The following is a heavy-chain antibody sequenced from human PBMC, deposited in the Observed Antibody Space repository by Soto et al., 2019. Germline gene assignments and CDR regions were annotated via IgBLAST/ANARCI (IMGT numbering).Heavy chain of an antibody. CDR1: GFTFSSYG. D-gene: IGHD1-26*01. CDR3: AKPRGIVGATLYDY. J-gene: IGHJ4*02. Sequence: GGSLRLSCAASGFTFSSYGMHWVRQAPGKGLEWVAVISYDGSNKYYADSVKGRFTISRDNSKNTLYLQMNSLRAEDTAVYYCAKPRGIVGATLYDYWGQGTLVTVSS. V-gene: IGHV3-30*18. CDR2: ISYDGSNK.